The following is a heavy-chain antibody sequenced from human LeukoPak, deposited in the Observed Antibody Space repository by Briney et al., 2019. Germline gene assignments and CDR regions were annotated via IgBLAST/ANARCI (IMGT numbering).Heavy chain of an antibody. J-gene: IGHJ6*02. D-gene: IGHD2-2*01. V-gene: IGHV1-69*13. CDR1: GGTFSSYA. Sequence: GASVKVSCKASGGTFSSYAISWVRQAPGQGLEWMGGIIPIFGTANYAQKFQGRVTITADESTSTAYMELSSLRSEDTAVYYCARHIVVVPAAMISWIVYGMDVWSQGTTVTVSS. CDR3: ARHIVVVPAAMISWIVYGMDV. CDR2: IIPIFGTA.